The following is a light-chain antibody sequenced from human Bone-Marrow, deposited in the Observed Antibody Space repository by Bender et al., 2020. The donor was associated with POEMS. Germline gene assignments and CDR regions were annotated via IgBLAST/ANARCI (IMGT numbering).Light chain of an antibody. CDR2: EAT. CDR3: CSYAASDTFL. J-gene: IGLJ2*01. CDR1: SSDVGKYNL. V-gene: IGLV2-23*02. Sequence: QSALTQPASVSGSPGQSITISCTGSSSDVGKYNLVSWYQQSPGKAPKLMIYEATQRPAGVSDRFSGFKSGNTAPLTISEIQAEDEAFYYCCSYAASDTFLFGGGTKVTVL.